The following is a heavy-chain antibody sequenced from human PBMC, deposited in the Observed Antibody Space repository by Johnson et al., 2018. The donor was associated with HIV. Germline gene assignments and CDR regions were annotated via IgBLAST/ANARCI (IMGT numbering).Heavy chain of an antibody. CDR3: ARDFVAFGECTAFDI. J-gene: IGHJ3*02. V-gene: IGHV3-20*04. Sequence: VQLVESGGGVVRPGGSLRLSCAASGFTFDDYGMSWVRQIPGKGLEWVSGVHWNGGSAGYADSVKGRFTISRDNAKNSLYLQMNSLRAEDTAFYYCARDFVAFGECTAFDIWGQGTMVTVSS. CDR1: GFTFDDYG. CDR2: VHWNGGSA. D-gene: IGHD3-10*01.